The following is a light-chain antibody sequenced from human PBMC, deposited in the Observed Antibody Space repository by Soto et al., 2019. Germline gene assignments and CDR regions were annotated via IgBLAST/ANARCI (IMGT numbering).Light chain of an antibody. CDR3: QQYNNWPIT. J-gene: IGKJ5*01. Sequence: EVVLTQSPATLSVSPGEGATLSCRASQSVNVLLAWYQQKPGQAPRLLIYRASTRATGVPARFSGSGSETDFTLTISTLQSEDFAVYYCQQYNNWPITFGQGTRLEIK. V-gene: IGKV3-15*01. CDR1: QSVNVL. CDR2: RAS.